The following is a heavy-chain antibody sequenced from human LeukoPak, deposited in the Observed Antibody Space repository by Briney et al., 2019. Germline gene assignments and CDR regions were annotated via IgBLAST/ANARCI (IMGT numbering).Heavy chain of an antibody. D-gene: IGHD2-15*01. CDR2: IGTAGDT. Sequence: GGSLRLSCAASGFTFSSYDMHWVRQATGKGLEWVSAIGTAGDTYYPGSVKGRFTISRENAKNSLYLQMDSLRAEDTAVYYCAKDHVGDSYFDYWGQGTLVTVSS. V-gene: IGHV3-13*01. CDR3: AKDHVGDSYFDY. J-gene: IGHJ4*02. CDR1: GFTFSSYD.